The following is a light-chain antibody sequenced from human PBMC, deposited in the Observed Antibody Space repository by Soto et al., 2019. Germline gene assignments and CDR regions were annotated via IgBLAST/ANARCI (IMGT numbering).Light chain of an antibody. CDR3: QQRSNWPPIT. CDR2: RAS. CDR1: QSVSSNY. V-gene: IGKV3D-20*02. J-gene: IGKJ5*01. Sequence: ENVLNQSPGTLWLPNGERATLSCRASQSVSSNYLAWYQQKPGQAPKVLIYRASIRATGIPDRFTGSGSGTEFTLTISSLEPEDFAVYYCQQRSNWPPITFGQGTRLE.